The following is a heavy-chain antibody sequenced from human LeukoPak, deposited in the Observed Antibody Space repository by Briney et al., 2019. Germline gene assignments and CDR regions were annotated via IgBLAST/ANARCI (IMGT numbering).Heavy chain of an antibody. Sequence: TGGSLRLSCAASGFTVSNSYMSWVRQAPGKGLEWFSVLYSGGGAYYTDSVRGRFTISRDSSKNTLYLQMNSLRADDTAVYYCVGQTHKDYWGQGTLVTVSS. CDR1: GFTVSNSY. V-gene: IGHV3-53*01. CDR2: LYSGGGA. J-gene: IGHJ4*02. CDR3: VGQTHKDY.